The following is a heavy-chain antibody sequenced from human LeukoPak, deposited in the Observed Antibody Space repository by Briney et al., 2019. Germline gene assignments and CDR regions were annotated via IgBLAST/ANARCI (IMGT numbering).Heavy chain of an antibody. CDR2: IYYSGST. D-gene: IGHD2-2*01. CDR3: ARDSCSSTSCSLDY. J-gene: IGHJ4*02. CDR1: GGSISSGGYY. V-gene: IGHV4-31*03. Sequence: SQTLSLTCTVSGGSISSGGYYWSWIRQHPGKGLEWIGYIYYSGSTYYNPSLKSRVTISVDTSKNQFSLKLSSVTAADTAVYYCARDSCSSTSCSLDYWGQGTLVTVSS.